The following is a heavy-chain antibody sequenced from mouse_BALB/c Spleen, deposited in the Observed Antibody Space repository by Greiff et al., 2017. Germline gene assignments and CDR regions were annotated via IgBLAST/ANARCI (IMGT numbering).Heavy chain of an antibody. CDR3: TRDTVSWFAY. CDR2: IYPSDSYT. CDR1: GYTFTSYW. J-gene: IGHJ3*01. V-gene: IGHV1-69*02. Sequence: QVQLKQPGAELVRPGASVKLSCKASGYTFTSYWINWVKQRPGQGLEWIGNIYPSDSYTNYNQKFKDKATLTVDKSSSTAYMQLSSPTSEDSAVYYCTRDTVSWFAYWGQGTLVTVSA.